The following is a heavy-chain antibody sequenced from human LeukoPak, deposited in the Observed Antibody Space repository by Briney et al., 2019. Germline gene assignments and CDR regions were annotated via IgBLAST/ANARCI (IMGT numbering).Heavy chain of an antibody. CDR1: GYSFTSYW. CDR2: IYPGDSDT. CDR3: ARHGTWGYFDWSMGP. Sequence: GESLKISCKGSGYSFTSYWIGWVRQMPGKGLEWMGIIYPGDSDTRYSPSFQGQVTISADKSISTAYLQWSSLKASDTAMYYCARHGTWGYFDWSMGPWGQGTLVTVSS. D-gene: IGHD3-9*01. J-gene: IGHJ5*02. V-gene: IGHV5-51*01.